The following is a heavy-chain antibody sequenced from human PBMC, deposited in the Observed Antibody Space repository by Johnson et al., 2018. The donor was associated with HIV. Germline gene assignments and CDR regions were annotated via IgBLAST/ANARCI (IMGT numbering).Heavy chain of an antibody. CDR2: ISYDGSNK. J-gene: IGHJ3*02. D-gene: IGHD3-3*01. V-gene: IGHV3-30*19. CDR3: AKDAGNDFRGLDAFDI. Sequence: QVQVVESGGGVVRPGRSLRLSCAASGFTFSSYGMHWVRQAPGKGLEWVAFISYDGSNKYYADSVKGRFTISRDNSKNTLHLQMNSPRAEDTAVYYCAKDAGNDFRGLDAFDIWGQGTKVTVSS. CDR1: GFTFSSYG.